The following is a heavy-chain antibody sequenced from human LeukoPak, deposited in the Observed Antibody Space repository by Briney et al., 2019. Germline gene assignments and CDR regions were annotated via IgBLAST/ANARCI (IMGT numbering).Heavy chain of an antibody. J-gene: IGHJ1*01. Sequence: PSETLSLTCTVSGGSISSYYWSWIRQPPGKGLEWIGYIYYSGSTNYNPSLKSRVTISVDTSKNQFSLKLSSVTAADTAVYYCARVALYGYFDSTLVFQHWGQGTLVTVSS. CDR1: GGSISSYY. D-gene: IGHD3-9*01. V-gene: IGHV4-59*01. CDR2: IYYSGST. CDR3: ARVALYGYFDSTLVFQH.